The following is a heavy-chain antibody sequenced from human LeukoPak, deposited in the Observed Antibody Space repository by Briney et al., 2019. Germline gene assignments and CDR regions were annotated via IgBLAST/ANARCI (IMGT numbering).Heavy chain of an antibody. Sequence: SETLSLTCTVSGGSISSYYWSWIRQPPGKGLEWIGYIYYSGSTNYNPSLKSRVTISVDTSKNQFSLKLSSVTAADTAVYYCARGEGGYNYYFDYWGQGTLVTVSS. V-gene: IGHV4-59*08. D-gene: IGHD5-24*01. CDR1: GGSISSYY. CDR2: IYYSGST. CDR3: ARGEGGYNYYFDY. J-gene: IGHJ4*02.